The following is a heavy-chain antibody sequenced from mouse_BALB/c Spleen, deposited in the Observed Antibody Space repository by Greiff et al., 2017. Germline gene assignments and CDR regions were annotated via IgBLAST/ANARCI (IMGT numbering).Heavy chain of an antibody. CDR1: GYTFTSYT. CDR2: INPSSGYT. V-gene: IGHV1-4*02. Sequence: VKLQESAAELARPGASVKMSCKASGYTFTSYTMHWVKQRPGQGLEWIGYINPSSGYTEYNQKFMDKTTLTADKSSSTAYMQLSSLTSEDSAVYYCARWGNWAMDYWGQGTSVTVSS. CDR3: ARWGNWAMDY. J-gene: IGHJ4*01. D-gene: IGHD2-1*01.